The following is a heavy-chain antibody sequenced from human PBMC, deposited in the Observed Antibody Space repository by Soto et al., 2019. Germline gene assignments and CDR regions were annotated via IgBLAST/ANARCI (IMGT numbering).Heavy chain of an antibody. CDR2: IYHGGST. Sequence: KTSETLSLTCSVSGYSISSGHHWGWIRQPPGKGPEWIGSIYHGGSTYFNPSLKSRLTISVDTSKSQFSLKLSSVTAADTAVYYCARHADSSSYYYPFDYWGQGTQVTVSS. D-gene: IGHD3-22*01. CDR3: ARHADSSSYYYPFDY. CDR1: GYSISSGHH. V-gene: IGHV4-38-2*01. J-gene: IGHJ4*02.